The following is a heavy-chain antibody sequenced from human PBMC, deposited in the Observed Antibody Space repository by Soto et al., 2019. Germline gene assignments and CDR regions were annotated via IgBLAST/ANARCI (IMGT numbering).Heavy chain of an antibody. Sequence: PSETLSLTCTVSGGSISSGDYYWSWIRQPPGKGLEWIGYIYYSGSTYYNPSLKSRVTISVDTSKNQFSLKLSSVTAADTAVYYCAREGGWYYDSSGYPFPSNFDYWGQGTLVTV. D-gene: IGHD3-22*01. CDR3: AREGGWYYDSSGYPFPSNFDY. J-gene: IGHJ4*02. V-gene: IGHV4-30-4*01. CDR2: IYYSGST. CDR1: GGSISSGDYY.